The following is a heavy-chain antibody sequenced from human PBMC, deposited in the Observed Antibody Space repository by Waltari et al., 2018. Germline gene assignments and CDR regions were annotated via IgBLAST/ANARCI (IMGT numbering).Heavy chain of an antibody. CDR3: ARDLSLLWFGDQSNWFDP. D-gene: IGHD3-10*01. Sequence: QVQLQQSGPGLVKPSQTLSLTCAISGDSVSSNSAAWNWIRPSPSRGLEWLGRTYYRSKWYNDYAVSVKSRITINPDTSKNQFSLQLNSVTPEDTAVYYCARDLSLLWFGDQSNWFDPWGQGTLVTVSS. CDR2: TYYRSKWYN. CDR1: GDSVSSNSAA. J-gene: IGHJ5*02. V-gene: IGHV6-1*01.